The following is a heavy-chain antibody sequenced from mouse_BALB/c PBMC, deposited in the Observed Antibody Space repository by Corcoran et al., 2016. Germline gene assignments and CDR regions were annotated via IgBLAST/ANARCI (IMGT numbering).Heavy chain of an antibody. CDR2: ILPGSGST. V-gene: IGHV1-9*01. D-gene: IGHD2-14*01. J-gene: IGHJ3*01. Sequence: QVQLQQSRAELMKPGASVKISCKATGYTFSSYWIEWVKQRPGHGLEWIGEILPGSGSTNYNEKFKGKATFTADTSSNTAYMQLSSLTSEDSAVYYCARADDRSRFAYWGQGTLVTVSA. CDR3: ARADDRSRFAY. CDR1: GYTFSSYW.